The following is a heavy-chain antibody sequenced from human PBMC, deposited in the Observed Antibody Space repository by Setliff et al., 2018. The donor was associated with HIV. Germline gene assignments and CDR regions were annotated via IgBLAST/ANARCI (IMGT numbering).Heavy chain of an antibody. V-gene: IGHV4-4*09. CDR1: GGSINNHY. CDR2: IYTSGTT. J-gene: IGHJ5*02. Sequence: SETLSLTCTVSGGSINNHYWSWIRQTPGKGLEWIGSIYTSGTTNYNPSLEGRITTSVDLSKNHFSLNLHSVTAADTAVYYCAIGDEYPGVFQSWGQGKVVTVSS. D-gene: IGHD2-2*01. CDR3: AIGDEYPGVFQS.